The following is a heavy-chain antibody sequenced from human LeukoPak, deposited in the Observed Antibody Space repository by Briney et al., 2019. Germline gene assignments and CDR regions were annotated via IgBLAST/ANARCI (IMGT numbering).Heavy chain of an antibody. J-gene: IGHJ4*02. Sequence: PSETLSLTCTVSGGSMISSSHYWGWIRQPPGKGLEWIASIFYNGRTYENPSLRSRVTMSVDTSKNQFTLNLSSMTAADTGVYYCARVIHYYGSGIYWGQGTLVTVSS. V-gene: IGHV4-39*06. CDR2: IFYNGRT. CDR1: GGSMISSSHY. D-gene: IGHD3-10*01. CDR3: ARVIHYYGSGIY.